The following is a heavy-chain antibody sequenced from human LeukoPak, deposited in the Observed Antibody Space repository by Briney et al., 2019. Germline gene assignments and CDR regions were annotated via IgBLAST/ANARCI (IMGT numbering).Heavy chain of an antibody. CDR1: GFTFSSYS. D-gene: IGHD6-6*01. CDR3: ARDLNVRYSSWSHYYYMDV. Sequence: GGSLRLSCAASGFTFSSYSMNWVRQAPGKGLEWVSSISSSSSYIYYADSVKGRFTISRDNAKNSLYLQMNSLRADDTAVYYCARDLNVRYSSWSHYYYMDVWGKGTTVTVSS. V-gene: IGHV3-21*04. CDR2: ISSSSSYI. J-gene: IGHJ6*03.